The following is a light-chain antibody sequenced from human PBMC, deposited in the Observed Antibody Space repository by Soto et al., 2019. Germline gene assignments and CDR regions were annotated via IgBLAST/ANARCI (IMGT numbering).Light chain of an antibody. V-gene: IGKV3-15*01. CDR1: QSVSSK. J-gene: IGKJ1*01. CDR3: QQYNNWPRT. CDR2: GAS. Sequence: EIVMTQSPATLSVSPGERATLSCRASQSVSSKLAWYQQKLGQAPRLPIHGASTRATGIPARFSGSGSGTEFTLTISSLQSEDFAVYYCQQYNNWPRTFGQGTKVEIK.